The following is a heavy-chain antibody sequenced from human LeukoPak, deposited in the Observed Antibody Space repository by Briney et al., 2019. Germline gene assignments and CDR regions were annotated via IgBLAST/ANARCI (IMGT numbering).Heavy chain of an antibody. CDR2: IYYSGST. Sequence: LRLSCAASGFTFSDYYWSWIRQPPGKGLEWIGYIYYSGSTYYNPSLKSRVTISVDTSKNQFSLKLSSVTATDTAVYYCAREPPGRTVYWGQGTLVTVSS. J-gene: IGHJ4*02. CDR1: GFTFSDYY. CDR3: AREPPGRTVY. D-gene: IGHD4-17*01. V-gene: IGHV4-30-4*01.